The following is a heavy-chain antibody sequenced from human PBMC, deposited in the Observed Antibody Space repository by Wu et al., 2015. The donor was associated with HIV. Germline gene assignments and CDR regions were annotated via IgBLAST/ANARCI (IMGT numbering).Heavy chain of an antibody. CDR2: INPNSGGT. D-gene: IGHD2-2*01. J-gene: IGHJ4*02. CDR1: GYTFTGYY. V-gene: IGHV1-2*02. Sequence: QVHLLQSGAEVKKPGASVKVSCKASGYTFTGYYMHWVRQAPGQGLEWMGWINPNSGGTNYAQKFQGRVTMTRDTSISTAYMELSRLRSDDTAVYYCARVISSTSHSTDYWGQGTLVTVSS. CDR3: ARVISSTSHSTDY.